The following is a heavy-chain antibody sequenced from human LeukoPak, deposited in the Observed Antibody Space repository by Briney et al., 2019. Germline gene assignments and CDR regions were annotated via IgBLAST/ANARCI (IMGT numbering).Heavy chain of an antibody. CDR3: ARGGSYYDY. J-gene: IGHJ4*02. D-gene: IGHD1-26*01. Sequence: GGSLRLSCAASGFTFSSYSMNWVRQAPGQGLEWVSPISHISSNIYYADSVKGRFTISRDNAKNLVYLQMNSLRAEDTAVYYCARGGSYYDYWGQGTLVTVSS. CDR1: GFTFSSYS. V-gene: IGHV3-21*01. CDR2: ISHISSNI.